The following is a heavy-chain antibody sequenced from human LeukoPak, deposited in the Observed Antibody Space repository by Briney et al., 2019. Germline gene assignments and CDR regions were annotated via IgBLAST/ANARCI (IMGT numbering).Heavy chain of an antibody. CDR2: ISSSGSTI. J-gene: IGHJ4*02. V-gene: IGHV3-48*03. D-gene: IGHD2-2*01. CDR1: GFTFSSYE. CDR3: ARGSTLGYCSSTSCPPRAFDY. Sequence: QPGGSLRLSCAASGFTFSSYEMNWVRQVPGKGLEWISYISSSGSTIYYADSVKGRFTISRDNAKNSLYLQMNSLRAEDTAVYYCARGSTLGYCSSTSCPPRAFDYWGQGTLVTVSS.